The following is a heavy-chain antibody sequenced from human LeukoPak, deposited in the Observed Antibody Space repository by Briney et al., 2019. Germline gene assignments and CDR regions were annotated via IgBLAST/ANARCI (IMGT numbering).Heavy chain of an antibody. V-gene: IGHV3-9*01. J-gene: IGHJ4*02. CDR1: GFTFDDYA. CDR2: ISWNSGSI. Sequence: PGGSLRLSCAASGFTFDDYAMHWVRQAPGEGLEWVSGISWNSGSIGYADSEKGRFTISRDNAKNSLYLQMNSLRAEDTALYYCAKDIAGSFDYWGQGTLVTVSS. CDR3: AKDIAGSFDY.